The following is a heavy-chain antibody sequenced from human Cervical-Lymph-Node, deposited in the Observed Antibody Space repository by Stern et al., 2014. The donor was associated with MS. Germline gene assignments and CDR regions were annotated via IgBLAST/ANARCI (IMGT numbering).Heavy chain of an antibody. CDR2: IITLFHSA. CDR1: GGAFSDFA. D-gene: IGHD2-21*02. J-gene: IGHJ2*01. CDR3: ARDKVTGGAYWYFDL. V-gene: IGHV1-69*15. Sequence: VQLVQSGAEVKKPGSSVNVSCKASGGAFSDFAISWVRQAPGPGLEWMGTIITLFHSARYAQKFQGRVTITADESTSTAYIHLSSLSSDDTAVYYCARDKVTGGAYWYFDLWGRGTLVTVSS.